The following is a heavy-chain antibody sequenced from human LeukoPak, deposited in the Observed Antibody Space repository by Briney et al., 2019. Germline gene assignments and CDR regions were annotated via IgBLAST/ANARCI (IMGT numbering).Heavy chain of an antibody. J-gene: IGHJ4*02. D-gene: IGHD5-18*01. Sequence: ASVKVSCKASGYTFTSYYMHWVRQAPGQGLEWMGWINPNSGGTNYAQKFQGRVTMTRDTSISTAYMELSRLRSDDTAVYYYARARYSYAVYFDYWGQGTLVTVSS. V-gene: IGHV1-2*02. CDR1: GYTFTSYY. CDR2: INPNSGGT. CDR3: ARARYSYAVYFDY.